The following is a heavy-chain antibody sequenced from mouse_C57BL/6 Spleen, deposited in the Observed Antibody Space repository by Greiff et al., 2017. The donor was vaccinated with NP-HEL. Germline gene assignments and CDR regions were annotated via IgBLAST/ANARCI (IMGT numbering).Heavy chain of an antibody. J-gene: IGHJ2*01. D-gene: IGHD1-1*01. CDR2: ISSGGSYT. Sequence: EVQRVESGGDLVKPGGSLKLSCAASGFTFSSYGMSWVRQTPDKRLEWVATISSGGSYTYYPDSVKGRFTISRDNAKNTLYLQMSSLKSEDTAMYYCARHELPYYFDYWGQGTTLTVSS. CDR1: GFTFSSYG. CDR3: ARHELPYYFDY. V-gene: IGHV5-6*01.